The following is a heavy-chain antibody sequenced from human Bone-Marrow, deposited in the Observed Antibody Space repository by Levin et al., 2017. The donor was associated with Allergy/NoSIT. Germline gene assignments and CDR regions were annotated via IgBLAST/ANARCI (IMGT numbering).Heavy chain of an antibody. J-gene: IGHJ4*02. CDR3: ARDLRGGRDY. CDR2: IDTDGGTT. D-gene: IGHD3-10*01. V-gene: IGHV3-74*01. CDR1: GFTFSTYW. Sequence: GESLKISCAASGFTFSTYWMHWVHQAPGKGLVWVSRIDTDGGTTDYADSVKGRFTISRDNARNTLYLQMNSLRAEDTAVYYCARDLRGGRDYWGQGTLVTVSS.